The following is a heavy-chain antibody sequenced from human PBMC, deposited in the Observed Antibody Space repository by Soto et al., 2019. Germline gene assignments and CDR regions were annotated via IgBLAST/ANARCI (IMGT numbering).Heavy chain of an antibody. D-gene: IGHD3-10*01. CDR3: ARDRHYYGSGSKAIDP. V-gene: IGHV3-21*01. J-gene: IGHJ5*02. Sequence: GGSLRLSCAASGFTFSSYSMNWVRQAPGKGLEWVSSISSSSSYIYYADSVKGRFTISRDNAKNSLYLQMNSLRAEDTAVYYCARDRHYYGSGSKAIDPWGQGTLVTVSS. CDR1: GFTFSSYS. CDR2: ISSSSSYI.